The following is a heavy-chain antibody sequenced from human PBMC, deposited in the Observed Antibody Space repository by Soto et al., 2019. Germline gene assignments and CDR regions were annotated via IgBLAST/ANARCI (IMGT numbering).Heavy chain of an antibody. D-gene: IGHD2-2*01. V-gene: IGHV4-4*07. Sequence: PSETLSLTCTVSGGSISTDYWSWIRQPAGKGLEWIGRIYASGSTNYNPSLKSRVTMSVATSKNQFSLKLSSVTAADTAVYYCARGGMVIIPSATAFDYWGQGTLVTVSS. CDR3: ARGGMVIIPSATAFDY. CDR1: GGSISTDY. CDR2: IYASGST. J-gene: IGHJ4*02.